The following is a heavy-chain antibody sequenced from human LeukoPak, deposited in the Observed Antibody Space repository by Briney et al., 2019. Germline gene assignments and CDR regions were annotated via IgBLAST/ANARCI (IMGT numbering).Heavy chain of an antibody. D-gene: IGHD3-22*01. CDR1: GYTFTSYY. J-gene: IGHJ5*02. CDR3: ARRTDSSGDQYNWFDP. V-gene: IGHV1-46*01. Sequence: GASVKVSCKASGYTFTSYYMHWVRQAPGQGLEWMGIIKPTTGSTSYAQKFQGRVTMTRDTSTSTDYMELSSLRSEDTAVYYCARRTDSSGDQYNWFDPWGQGTLVTVSS. CDR2: IKPTTGST.